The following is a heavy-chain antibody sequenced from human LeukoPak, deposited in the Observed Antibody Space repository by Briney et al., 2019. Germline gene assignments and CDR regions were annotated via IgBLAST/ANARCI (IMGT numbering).Heavy chain of an antibody. D-gene: IGHD5-24*01. V-gene: IGHV3-48*01. J-gene: IGHJ4*02. CDR3: TTTVVEMATRTQPGY. CDR1: GFTFSSYS. Sequence: GGSLRLSCAASGFTFSSYSMNWVRQAPGKGLEWVSYISSSSSTIYYADSVKGRFTISRDNAKNSLYLQMNSLKTEDTAVYYCTTTVVEMATRTQPGYWGQGTLVTVSS. CDR2: ISSSSSTI.